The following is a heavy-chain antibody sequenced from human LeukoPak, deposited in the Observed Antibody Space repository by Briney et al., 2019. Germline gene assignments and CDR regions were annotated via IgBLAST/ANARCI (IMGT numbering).Heavy chain of an antibody. Sequence: GGSLRLSCAASGFTFSSYTMNWVRQAPGKGLEWVSFISSSSTYIYYADSVKGRFTISRDNAKNSLYLQMNSLRAEDTAVYYCAELGITMIGGVWGKGTTVTISS. J-gene: IGHJ6*04. CDR2: ISSSSTYI. CDR3: AELGITMIGGV. V-gene: IGHV3-21*01. CDR1: GFTFSSYT. D-gene: IGHD3-10*02.